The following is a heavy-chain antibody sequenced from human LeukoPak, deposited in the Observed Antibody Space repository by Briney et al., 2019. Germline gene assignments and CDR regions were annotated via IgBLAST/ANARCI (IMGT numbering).Heavy chain of an antibody. D-gene: IGHD6-13*01. Sequence: GGSLRLSCAASGFTFSSYWMSWVRQAPGKGLEWVANIKQDGGEKYYVDSVKGRFTISRDNAKNSLYLQMNSLRAEDTAVYYCARYSSSWYWVYYYYGMDVWGKGTTVTVSS. V-gene: IGHV3-7*03. CDR1: GFTFSSYW. CDR2: IKQDGGEK. J-gene: IGHJ6*04. CDR3: ARYSSSWYWVYYYYGMDV.